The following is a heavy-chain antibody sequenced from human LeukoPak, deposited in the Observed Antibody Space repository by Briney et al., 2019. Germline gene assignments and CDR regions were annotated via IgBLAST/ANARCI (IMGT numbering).Heavy chain of an antibody. V-gene: IGHV3-64D*06. CDR1: GFTFSNYA. CDR3: VKGTSAYCGGDCYSYFDY. CDR2: ISTNGGST. Sequence: GGPLSLSCSASGFTFSNYAMHWVRQAPGKGLEYVSAISTNGGSTYYADSVKGRFTFSRDNSKSTLYLQMSSLRAVDTAVYYCVKGTSAYCGGDCYSYFDYWGQGTLVTVSS. J-gene: IGHJ4*02. D-gene: IGHD2-21*02.